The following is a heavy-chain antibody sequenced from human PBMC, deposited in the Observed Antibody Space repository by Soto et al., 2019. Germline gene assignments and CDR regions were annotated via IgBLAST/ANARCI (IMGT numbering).Heavy chain of an antibody. Sequence: QVQLEQSGSEVKKSGSSVKVSCKASGYSFSSHAITWVRQAPGQGLEWMGGIIPVFGTPSYAQKLQGRVTISAEKATNTSSLKLRSLRSEDTAVYYCARGGALSTSWYWGDGLDSWGQGTQVTVSS. J-gene: IGHJ4*02. CDR3: ARGGALSTSWYWGDGLDS. CDR2: IIPVFGTP. V-gene: IGHV1-69*06. CDR1: GYSFSSHA. D-gene: IGHD6-13*01.